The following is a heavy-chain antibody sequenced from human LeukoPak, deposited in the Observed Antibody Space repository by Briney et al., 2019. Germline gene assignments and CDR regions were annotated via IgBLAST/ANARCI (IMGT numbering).Heavy chain of an antibody. D-gene: IGHD2-15*01. CDR1: GFTFRDYY. CDR2: ISSGGSTI. Sequence: GGSLRLSCAASGFTFRDYYMSWIRQAPGKGLAWVSYISSGGSTIYYADSVKGRFTTSRDNARNSLYLQMNSLRAEDTAVYYCAEYCSGGSCNAAGYWGQGTLVTVSS. V-gene: IGHV3-11*01. J-gene: IGHJ4*02. CDR3: AEYCSGGSCNAAGY.